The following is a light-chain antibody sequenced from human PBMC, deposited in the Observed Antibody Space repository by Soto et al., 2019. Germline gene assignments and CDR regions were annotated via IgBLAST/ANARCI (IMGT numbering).Light chain of an antibody. Sequence: DIHMTQSPSTLSASGGDRVTITCRASQSINIWFAWYQQKPGKAPNLVIYKTSSLESGVPSRFSGSGSGTELTLPIISLQPNDFATYYFQHHNDYSWTFGQGTKVEIK. CDR2: KTS. J-gene: IGKJ1*01. CDR3: QHHNDYSWT. V-gene: IGKV1-5*03. CDR1: QSINIW.